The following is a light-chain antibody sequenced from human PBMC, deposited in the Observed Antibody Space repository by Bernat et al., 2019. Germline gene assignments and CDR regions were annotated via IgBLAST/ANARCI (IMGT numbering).Light chain of an antibody. CDR3: QSFHSSNWV. CDR2: ENK. CDR1: SGSIANNY. V-gene: IGLV6-57*04. J-gene: IGLJ3*02. Sequence: FMLTQPHSVSGSPGKMVTISCTRSSGSIANNYVQWYQQRPGSAPAMMIYENKQRPSGVPDRFSGSIDTSSNSASLTISGLKTEDEADYYCQSFHSSNWVFGGGTKVTVL.